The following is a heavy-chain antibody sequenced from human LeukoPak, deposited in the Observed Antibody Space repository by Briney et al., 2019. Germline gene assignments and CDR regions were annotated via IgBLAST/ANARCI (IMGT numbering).Heavy chain of an antibody. J-gene: IGHJ4*02. D-gene: IGHD7-27*01. CDR3: ARDVNWGHFDY. V-gene: IGHV3-7*01. CDR1: GFTFGTYW. CDR2: IREDGS. Sequence: GGSLRVSCAASGFTFGTYWMAWVRQGPGKGLEWVASIREDGSDYVASMKGRFAISRNNAKNSVYLQMNSLRAEDTAVYYCARDVNWGHFDYWGQGTLVTVSS.